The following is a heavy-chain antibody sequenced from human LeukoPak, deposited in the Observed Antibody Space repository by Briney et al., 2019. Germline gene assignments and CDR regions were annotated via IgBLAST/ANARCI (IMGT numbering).Heavy chain of an antibody. CDR2: IYTSGST. Sequence: PSETLSLTCTVSGGSISSGSYYWSWIRQPAGKGLEWIGCIYTSGSTNYNPSLKSRVTISVDTSKNQFSLKLSSVTAADTAVYYCARGTPVLSSTGYCSSTSCFGNWFDPWGQGTLVTVSS. D-gene: IGHD2-2*01. CDR3: ARGTPVLSSTGYCSSTSCFGNWFDP. V-gene: IGHV4-61*02. J-gene: IGHJ5*02. CDR1: GGSISSGSYY.